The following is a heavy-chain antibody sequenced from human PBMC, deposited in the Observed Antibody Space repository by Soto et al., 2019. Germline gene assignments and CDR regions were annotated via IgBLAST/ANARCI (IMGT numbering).Heavy chain of an antibody. CDR3: ARDVCCGGAPACPYMYV. CDR2: ISGYNGNT. D-gene: IGHD2-21*01. Sequence: QVVLEQSGGEVKTPGASVKVSCKASGYTFSGYSITWVRQAPGQGLEWMGRISGYNGNTNYARTRRGRLTLTTDTSTITAYMELRSLTSDDTAVYYCARDVCCGGAPACPYMYVWGQGTTVTVYS. V-gene: IGHV1-18*04. CDR1: GYTFSGYS. J-gene: IGHJ6*02.